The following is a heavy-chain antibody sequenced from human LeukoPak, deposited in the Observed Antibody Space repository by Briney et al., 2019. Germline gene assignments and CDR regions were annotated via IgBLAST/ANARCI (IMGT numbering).Heavy chain of an antibody. D-gene: IGHD2-15*01. CDR2: ISKSGSNI. Sequence: PGGSLRLSCAASGFTFSSYEMNWVRQPPGKGLEWVSYISKSGSNIYYADSVKGRFTISRDNAKNSLYLQMNSLRAEDTAVYYCANLVAATIYAAYFQQWGQGTLVTV. J-gene: IGHJ1*01. CDR3: ANLVAATIYAAYFQQ. V-gene: IGHV3-48*03. CDR1: GFTFSSYE.